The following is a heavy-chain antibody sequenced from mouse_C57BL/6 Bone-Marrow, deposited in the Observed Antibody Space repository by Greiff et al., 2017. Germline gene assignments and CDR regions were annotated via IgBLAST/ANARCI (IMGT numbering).Heavy chain of an antibody. CDR1: GYTFTSYW. J-gene: IGHJ4*01. D-gene: IGHD1-1*01. CDR3: ARWGVVAHYYAMDY. CDR2: IGPNSGGT. Sequence: VQLKQPGAELVKPGASVKLSCKASGYTFTSYWMHWVKQRPGRGLEWIGRIGPNSGGTKYNEKFKSKATLTVDKPSSTAYMQLSSLTSEDSAVYYCARWGVVAHYYAMDYWGQGTSVTVSS. V-gene: IGHV1-72*01.